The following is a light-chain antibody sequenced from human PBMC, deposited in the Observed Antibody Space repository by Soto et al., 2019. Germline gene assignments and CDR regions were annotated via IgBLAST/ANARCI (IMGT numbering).Light chain of an antibody. CDR2: CAS. CDR1: RSVSNY. V-gene: IGKV1-39*01. Sequence: DIQMTQSPSSLSASVGDRVTIACRASRSVSNYLSWYQQKPGKAPRLLIYCASSLQVGVPSRFIGSGSGTDFTLTITSLQPEDFATYYCQQSYSFLSFAGGTKVDIK. J-gene: IGKJ4*01. CDR3: QQSYSFLS.